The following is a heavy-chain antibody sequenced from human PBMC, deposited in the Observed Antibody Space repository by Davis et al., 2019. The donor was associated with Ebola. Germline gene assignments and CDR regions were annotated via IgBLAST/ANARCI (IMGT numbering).Heavy chain of an antibody. J-gene: IGHJ4*02. D-gene: IGHD6-19*01. CDR2: IYYSGST. V-gene: IGHV4-59*08. Sequence: PSETLSLTCTVSGCPISSYFWTWIRQPPGKGLEWIGYIYYSGSTNYNPSLKSRVTISVDTSKNQFSLKLSSVTAADTAVYFCARGDSGWFPFDYWGQGTLVTVSS. CDR1: GCPISSYF. CDR3: ARGDSGWFPFDY.